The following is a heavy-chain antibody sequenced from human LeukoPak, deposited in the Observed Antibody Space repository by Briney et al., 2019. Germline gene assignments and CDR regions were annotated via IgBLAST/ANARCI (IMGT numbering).Heavy chain of an antibody. V-gene: IGHV4-34*01. CDR1: GGSFSGYY. D-gene: IGHD1-1*01. J-gene: IGHJ5*02. CDR2: INHSGST. Sequence: PSETLSLTCAVYGGSFSGYYWSWIRQPPGKGLEWIGEINHSGSTNYNPSLKSRVTISVDTSKNQFSLKLSSVTAADTAVYYCAREVRTTGTTFTRRGFWFDPWGQGTLVTVSS. CDR3: AREVRTTGTTFTRRGFWFDP.